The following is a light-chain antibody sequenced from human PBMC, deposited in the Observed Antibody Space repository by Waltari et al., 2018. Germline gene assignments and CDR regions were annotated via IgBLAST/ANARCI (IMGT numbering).Light chain of an antibody. CDR3: SSYATTSTWV. V-gene: IGLV2-14*03. Sequence: QSALTQPASVSGSPGQSITIPCTGTSRALGYYNYVSWYQQHPGKAPKLMIYDVSLRPSGVSNRFSGSKSGNTASLTISGLQAEDEAAFYCSSYATTSTWVFGGGTKVTVL. CDR1: SRALGYYNY. J-gene: IGLJ3*02. CDR2: DVS.